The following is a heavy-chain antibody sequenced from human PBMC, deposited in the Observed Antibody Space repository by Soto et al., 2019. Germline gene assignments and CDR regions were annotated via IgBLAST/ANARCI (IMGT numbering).Heavy chain of an antibody. V-gene: IGHV3-21*01. J-gene: IGHJ4*02. D-gene: IGHD3-16*02. CDR2: ISSSSSYI. CDR1: VFTFSSYS. Sequence: TGGSLRLSCAASVFTFSSYSMNWVRQAPGKGLEWVSSISSSSSYIYYADSVKGRFTISRDNAKNSLYLQMNSLRAEDTAVYYCARNIWGSYRYSPFDYWGQGTLVTVSS. CDR3: ARNIWGSYRYSPFDY.